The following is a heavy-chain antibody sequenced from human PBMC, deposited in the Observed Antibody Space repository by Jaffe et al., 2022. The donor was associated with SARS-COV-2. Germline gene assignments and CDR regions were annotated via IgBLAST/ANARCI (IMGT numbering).Heavy chain of an antibody. CDR3: TTGPYCSSTSCYNPRGWYYYYGMDV. CDR2: IKSKTDGGTT. D-gene: IGHD2-2*02. V-gene: IGHV3-15*01. J-gene: IGHJ6*02. Sequence: EVQLVESGGGLVKPGGSLRLSCAASGFTFSNAWMSWVRQAPGKGLEWVGRIKSKTDGGTTDYAAPVKGRFTISRDDSKNTLYLQMNSLKTEDTAVYYCTTGPYCSSTSCYNPRGWYYYYGMDVWGQGTTVTVSS. CDR1: GFTFSNAW.